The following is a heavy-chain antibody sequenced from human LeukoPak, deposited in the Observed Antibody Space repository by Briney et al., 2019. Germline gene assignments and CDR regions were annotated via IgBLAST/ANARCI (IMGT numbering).Heavy chain of an antibody. V-gene: IGHV3-48*01. CDR3: ARHTRTRMLVVVMHYYYYGMDV. Sequence: GGSLRLSCAASGFTFSSYSMNWVRQAPGKGLEWISYITSSSNTIYYADSVRGRFSISRDNAKNSLYLRMNSLRSEDTAVYYCARHTRTRMLVVVMHYYYYGMDVWGQGTTVTVSS. J-gene: IGHJ6*02. D-gene: IGHD3-22*01. CDR1: GFTFSSYS. CDR2: ITSSSNTI.